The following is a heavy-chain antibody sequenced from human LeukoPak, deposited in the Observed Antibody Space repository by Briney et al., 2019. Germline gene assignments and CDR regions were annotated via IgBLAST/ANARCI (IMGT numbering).Heavy chain of an antibody. J-gene: IGHJ6*02. D-gene: IGHD2-15*01. CDR1: GGSISSYY. V-gene: IGHV4-4*07. CDR2: IYTSGST. CDR3: ARDGGYCSGGSCYSRGVHYYGMDV. Sequence: PSEPLSLTCTVSGGSISSYYWSWIGQPAGKGLEWIGRIYTSGSTNYNPSLKSRVTMSVDTSKNQFSLKLSSVIAADTAVYYCARDGGYCSGGSCYSRGVHYYGMDVWGQGTTVTVSS.